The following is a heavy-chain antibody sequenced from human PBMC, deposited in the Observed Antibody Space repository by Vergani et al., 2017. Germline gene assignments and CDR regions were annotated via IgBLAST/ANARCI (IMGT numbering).Heavy chain of an antibody. Sequence: EVQLVESGGGLVQPGGSLRLSCAASGFTFSSYWMSWVRQAPGKGLEWVANIKQDGSEKYYVDSVKGRFTISSDNAKNSLYLQMNSLRAEDTAVYYCARERVRSYYDILTGYYDYWGQGTLVTVSS. V-gene: IGHV3-7*01. D-gene: IGHD3-9*01. CDR1: GFTFSSYW. CDR3: ARERVRSYYDILTGYYDY. J-gene: IGHJ4*02. CDR2: IKQDGSEK.